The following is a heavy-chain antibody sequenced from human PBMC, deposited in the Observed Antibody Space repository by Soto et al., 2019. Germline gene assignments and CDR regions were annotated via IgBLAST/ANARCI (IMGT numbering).Heavy chain of an antibody. CDR2: VSSDSGNA. J-gene: IGHJ4*02. V-gene: IGHV1-8*01. CDR3: EVTTGY. D-gene: IGHD2-21*02. Sequence: QVQVVQSRAEVKKPGTSVKISCKTSGYTFTDYDINWVRQATGQGLEWMGWVSSDSGNAGYAQKFQGRVTMTSDASISTVYMELSNLKSEDTAVYYCEVTTGYWGQGTTVTVSS. CDR1: GYTFTDYD.